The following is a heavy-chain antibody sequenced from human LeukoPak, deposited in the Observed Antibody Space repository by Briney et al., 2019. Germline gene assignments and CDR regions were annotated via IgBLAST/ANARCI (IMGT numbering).Heavy chain of an antibody. CDR3: ARDDSSGYTPDY. J-gene: IGHJ4*02. CDR2: ISAYNGNT. D-gene: IGHD3-22*01. Sequence: EASVKVSCKASGYTFTGYYMHWVRQAPGQGLEWMGWISAYNGNTNYAQKLQGRVTMTTDTSTSTAYMELRSLRSDDTAVYYCARDDSSGYTPDYWGQGTLVTVSS. CDR1: GYTFTGYY. V-gene: IGHV1-18*04.